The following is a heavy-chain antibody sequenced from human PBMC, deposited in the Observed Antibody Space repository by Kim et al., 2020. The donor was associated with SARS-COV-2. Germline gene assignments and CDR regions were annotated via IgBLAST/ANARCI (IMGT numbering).Heavy chain of an antibody. V-gene: IGHV1-24*01. J-gene: IGHJ6*04. CDR3: ATDKGGSFPVDYYGMDV. Sequence: ASVKVSCKVSGYTLTELSMPWVRQAPGKGLEWMVGFDPEDGETIYAQKFQGRVTMTEYTSTETAYMELSSLRSEDTSVYYCATDKGGSFPVDYYGMDVWGKGTTVTVSS. D-gene: IGHD1-26*01. CDR2: FDPEDGET. CDR1: GYTLTELS.